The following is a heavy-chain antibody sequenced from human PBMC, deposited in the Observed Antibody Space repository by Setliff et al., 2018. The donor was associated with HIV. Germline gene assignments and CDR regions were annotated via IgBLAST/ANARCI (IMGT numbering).Heavy chain of an antibody. V-gene: IGHV4-31*03. CDR2: IYYSGST. D-gene: IGHD2-2*01. Sequence: SETLSLTCTVSGGSISSGGYYWSWIRQHPGKGLEWIGYIYYSGSTYYNPSLKSRVTISVDTSKNQFSLKLSSVTAADTAVYYCAVTDIVVVPAAMREYYFDYWGQGTLVTVSS. J-gene: IGHJ4*02. CDR1: GGSISSGGYY. CDR3: AVTDIVVVPAAMREYYFDY.